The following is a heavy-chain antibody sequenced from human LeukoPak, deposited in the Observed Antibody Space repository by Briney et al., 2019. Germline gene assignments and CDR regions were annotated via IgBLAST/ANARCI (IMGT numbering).Heavy chain of an antibody. Sequence: GGSLRLSCAASGFTFSSYGMHWVRQAPGKGLGWVAVISYDGSNKYYADSVKGRFTISRDNSKNTLYLQMNSLRAEDTAVYYCAKDFGPYSSSWYPVDYWGQGTLVTVSS. D-gene: IGHD6-13*01. CDR1: GFTFSSYG. V-gene: IGHV3-30*18. CDR2: ISYDGSNK. J-gene: IGHJ4*02. CDR3: AKDFGPYSSSWYPVDY.